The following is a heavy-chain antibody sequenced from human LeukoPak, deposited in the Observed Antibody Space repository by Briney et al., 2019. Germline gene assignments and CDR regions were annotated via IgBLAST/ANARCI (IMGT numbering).Heavy chain of an antibody. Sequence: ASVKVSCTASGYTFSSYYMHWGRRSPGHEREGLRIINPIGGSASYAQKFQGRVTMTRDTSTSTVYMELGSVRSEDTAVYYCARGKLLPDYWGQGTLVTVSS. CDR2: INPIGGSA. V-gene: IGHV1-46*01. D-gene: IGHD2-15*01. J-gene: IGHJ4*02. CDR3: ARGKLLPDY. CDR1: GYTFSSYY.